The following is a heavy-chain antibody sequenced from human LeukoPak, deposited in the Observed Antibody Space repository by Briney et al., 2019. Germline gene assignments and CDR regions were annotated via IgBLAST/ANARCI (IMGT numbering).Heavy chain of an antibody. J-gene: IGHJ4*02. Sequence: PSETLSLTCAVPGVAISRGGYAWNWLRQPPGKGLEWIAYIYHSGTTYYNPSLKSRATISVDTSKNQFSLKLSSVTAADTAVYYCARDHSSSSEDYWGQGTLVTVSS. CDR1: GVAISRGGYA. D-gene: IGHD6-13*01. CDR3: ARDHSSSSEDY. V-gene: IGHV4-30-4*07. CDR2: IYHSGTT.